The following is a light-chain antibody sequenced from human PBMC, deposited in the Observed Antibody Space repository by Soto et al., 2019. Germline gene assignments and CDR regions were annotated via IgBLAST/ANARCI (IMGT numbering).Light chain of an antibody. V-gene: IGKV3-20*01. CDR3: QQYGSSPPYT. CDR2: GAS. J-gene: IGKJ2*01. CDR1: QSVSRSY. Sequence: EIVLTQSPGTLSLSPGERATLSCRASQSVSRSYLAWYQQKPGQAPRLLIYGASTRATGIPDRFSGSGSGTDFTLTISRLEPEDCAVYYCQQYGSSPPYTFGQGTKLEIK.